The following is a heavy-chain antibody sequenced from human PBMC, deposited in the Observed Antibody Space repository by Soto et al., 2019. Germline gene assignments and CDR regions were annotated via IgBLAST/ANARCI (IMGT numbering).Heavy chain of an antibody. D-gene: IGHD5-18*01. CDR2: ISSGGGTT. CDR1: GFSFSIFA. Sequence: EVHLLESGGGFLQPGGSLRLSCAASGFSFSIFAMNWVRQAPGKGLEWVSTISSGGGTTLYADSVKGRFTISRDNSKNTVSLQMNSLRAKDTAVYYCVRGYSYVWGQGTLVTVSS. CDR3: VRGYSYV. J-gene: IGHJ4*02. V-gene: IGHV3-23*01.